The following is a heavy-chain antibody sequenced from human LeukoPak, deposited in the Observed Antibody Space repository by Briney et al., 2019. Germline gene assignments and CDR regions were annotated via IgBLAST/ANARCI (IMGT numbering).Heavy chain of an antibody. J-gene: IGHJ4*02. CDR1: GFTFSTNA. CDR3: ARVKYNDFWSCYSPPDY. D-gene: IGHD3-3*01. CDR2: ISGNGGST. V-gene: IGHV3-64*02. Sequence: GGSLTLSCEASGFTFSTNAIHWFRQAPGQGLQYVSAISGNGGSTYYADSVKDRFTISRDTSKNTVYLQMGSLRGEDMAVYYFARVKYNDFWSCYSPPDYWGQGTLVTVSS.